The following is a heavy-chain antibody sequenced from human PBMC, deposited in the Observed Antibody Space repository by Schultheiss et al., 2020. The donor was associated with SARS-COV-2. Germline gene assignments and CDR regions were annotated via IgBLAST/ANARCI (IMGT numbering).Heavy chain of an antibody. CDR2: IIPIFGTA. J-gene: IGHJ6*02. CDR1: GGTFSSYA. V-gene: IGHV1-69*05. CDR3: ARGKVYYYYYGMDV. Sequence: SVKVSCKASGGTFSSYAISWVRQAPGQGLEWMGGIIPIFGTANYAQKFQGRVTMTRNTSISTAYMELSSLRSEDTAVYYCARGKVYYYYYGMDVWGQGTTVTVSS.